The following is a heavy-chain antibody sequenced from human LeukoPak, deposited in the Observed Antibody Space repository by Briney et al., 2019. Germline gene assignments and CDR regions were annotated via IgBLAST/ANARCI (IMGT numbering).Heavy chain of an antibody. Sequence: EGSLRLSCAASGFTFSDYYMSWIRQAPGKGLEWVSYISSSGSTIYYADSVKGRFTISRDNARNSLYLQMNSLRVEDTAVYYCARDDYFGSGSDWFDPWGQGTLVTVSS. J-gene: IGHJ5*02. CDR2: ISSSGSTI. CDR3: ARDDYFGSGSDWFDP. V-gene: IGHV3-11*01. CDR1: GFTFSDYY. D-gene: IGHD3-10*01.